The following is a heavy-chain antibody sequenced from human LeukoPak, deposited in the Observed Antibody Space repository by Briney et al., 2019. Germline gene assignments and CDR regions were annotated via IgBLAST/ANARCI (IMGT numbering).Heavy chain of an antibody. CDR3: AGDGGRYYDSSGERDIDY. CDR1: GFTFSSYS. CDR2: ISSSSSYI. V-gene: IGHV3-21*01. J-gene: IGHJ4*02. D-gene: IGHD3-22*01. Sequence: PGGSLRLSCAASGFTFSSYSMNWVRQAPGKGLEWVSSISSSSSYIYYADSVKGRFTISRDNAKNSLSLQMNSLRAEDTAGYHCAGDGGRYYDSSGERDIDYWGQGTLVAVSS.